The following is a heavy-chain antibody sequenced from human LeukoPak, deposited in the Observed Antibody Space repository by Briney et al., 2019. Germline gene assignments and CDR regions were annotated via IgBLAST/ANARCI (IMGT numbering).Heavy chain of an antibody. V-gene: IGHV5-51*01. CDR3: ARHLTMITVPRDAFDI. D-gene: IGHD3-16*01. Sequence: GASLKFSSDTPDSSFTSYRIGWVRPMPGKGLGWRGVIYPGDADTRYSPSFQGQVTISADKSLSTAYLQWSGLKASDTAMYYCARHLTMITVPRDAFDIWGQGTMVTVSS. CDR1: DSSFTSYR. CDR2: IYPGDADT. J-gene: IGHJ3*02.